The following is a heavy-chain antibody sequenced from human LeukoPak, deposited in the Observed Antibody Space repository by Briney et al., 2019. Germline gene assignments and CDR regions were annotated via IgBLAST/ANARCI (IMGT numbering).Heavy chain of an antibody. V-gene: IGHV4-59*08. CDR3: ARYGDYYWFDP. J-gene: IGHJ5*02. Sequence: SETLSLTCTVSGGSISSYYWSWIRQPPGKGLEWIGYIYYSGSTNYNPSLKSRVTISVDTSKNQFSLKLGSVTAADTAVYYCARYGDYYWFDPWGQGTLVTVSS. CDR1: GGSISSYY. D-gene: IGHD4-17*01. CDR2: IYYSGST.